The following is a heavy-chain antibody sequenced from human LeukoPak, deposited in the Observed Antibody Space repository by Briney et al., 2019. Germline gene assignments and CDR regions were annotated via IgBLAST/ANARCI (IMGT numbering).Heavy chain of an antibody. Sequence: GGSLRLSCTVSGFTVSSNSWSWVRQAPGKGLERVSFIYSGGNTHYSDSVKGRFTISRDNSKNTLYLQMNSLRAEDTAIYYCARRAGEYSHPYDYWGQGTLVTVSS. CDR2: IYSGGNT. CDR1: GFTVSSNS. V-gene: IGHV3-53*01. J-gene: IGHJ4*02. D-gene: IGHD2-15*01. CDR3: ARRAGEYSHPYDY.